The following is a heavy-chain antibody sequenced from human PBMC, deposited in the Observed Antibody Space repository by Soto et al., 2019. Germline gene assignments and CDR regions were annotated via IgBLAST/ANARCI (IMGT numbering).Heavy chain of an antibody. CDR1: GYSFTTSG. CDR2: ISVYNGNT. Sequence: QVKLVQSGTEVKKPGASIKVACKASGYSFTTSGMTWVRQAPGQGLEWMGWISVYNGNTNYDQNLQDKVTMTTDTSTNTAYLEVRNLGSEDTAVYYCARAGQYFDASGYADWGQGTLVTVSS. CDR3: ARAGQYFDASGYAD. D-gene: IGHD3-22*01. V-gene: IGHV1-18*01. J-gene: IGHJ4*02.